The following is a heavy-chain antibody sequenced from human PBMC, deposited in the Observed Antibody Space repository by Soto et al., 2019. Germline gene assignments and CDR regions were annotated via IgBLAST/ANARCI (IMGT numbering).Heavy chain of an antibody. V-gene: IGHV3-21*01. Sequence: PGVSLRLSCAGSGFSFRSYSMNWVRQVPGKGLEWVSSISSSSSYINYADSMKGRFTISRDNAKNSLYLQMNSLRAEDTAVYYCARVGTYYGSGSPYYSDYWGQGTLVTVSS. CDR1: GFSFRSYS. CDR3: ARVGTYYGSGSPYYSDY. CDR2: ISSSSSYI. J-gene: IGHJ4*02. D-gene: IGHD3-10*01.